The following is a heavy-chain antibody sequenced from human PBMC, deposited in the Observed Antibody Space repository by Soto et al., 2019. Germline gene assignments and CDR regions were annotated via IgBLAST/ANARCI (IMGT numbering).Heavy chain of an antibody. Sequence: QVQLVQSGAVVKKPGSSVKVSCKASGGTFSSYAISWVRQAPGQGLEWMGGIIPIFGTANYAQKFQGRVTITADESTSTAYMELSSLRSEDTAVYYCARDKVGYYDSSGYYRVSVPPDYYYGMDVWGQGTTVTVSS. D-gene: IGHD3-22*01. V-gene: IGHV1-69*01. CDR3: ARDKVGYYDSSGYYRVSVPPDYYYGMDV. J-gene: IGHJ6*02. CDR1: GGTFSSYA. CDR2: IIPIFGTA.